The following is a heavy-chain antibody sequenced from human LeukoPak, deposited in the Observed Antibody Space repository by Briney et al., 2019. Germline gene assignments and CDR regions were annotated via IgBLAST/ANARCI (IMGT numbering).Heavy chain of an antibody. CDR1: GGSFSGYY. D-gene: IGHD3-9*01. V-gene: IGHV4-34*01. J-gene: IGHJ5*02. CDR2: INHSGST. CDR3: ARDPAKYYDILTGPAGFDP. Sequence: ASETLSLTCAVYGGSFSGYYWSWIRQPPGKGLEWIGEINHSGSTNYNPSLKSRVTMSVDTSKNQFSLKLSSVTAADTAVYYCARDPAKYYDILTGPAGFDPWGQGTLVTVSS.